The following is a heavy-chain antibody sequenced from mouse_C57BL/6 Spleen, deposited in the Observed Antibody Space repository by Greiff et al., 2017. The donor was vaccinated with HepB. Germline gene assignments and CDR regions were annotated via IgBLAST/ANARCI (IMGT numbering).Heavy chain of an antibody. CDR1: GYSITSGYS. CDR3: AREGDVGFAY. D-gene: IGHD3-3*01. CDR2: ISYDGSN. Sequence: EVKLMESGPGLVKPSQSLSLTCSVTGYSITSGYSWNWIRQFPGNILEWMGYISYDGSNNYNPSLKNRISITRDTSKNQFFLKLNSVTTEDTATYYCAREGDVGFAYWGQGTLVTVSA. J-gene: IGHJ3*01. V-gene: IGHV3-6*01.